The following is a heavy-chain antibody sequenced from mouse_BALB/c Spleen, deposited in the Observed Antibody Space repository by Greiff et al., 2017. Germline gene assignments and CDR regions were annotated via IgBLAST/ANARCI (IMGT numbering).Heavy chain of an antibody. Sequence: VMLVESGPGLVAPSQSLSITCTVSGFSLSRYSVHWVRQPPGKGLEWLGMIWGGGSTDYNSALKSRLSISKDNSKSQVFLKMNSLQTDDTAMYYCARNDGNYVSYAMDYWGQGTSVTVSS. CDR3: ARNDGNYVSYAMDY. CDR2: IWGGGST. CDR1: GFSLSRYS. J-gene: IGHJ4*01. D-gene: IGHD2-1*01. V-gene: IGHV2-6-4*01.